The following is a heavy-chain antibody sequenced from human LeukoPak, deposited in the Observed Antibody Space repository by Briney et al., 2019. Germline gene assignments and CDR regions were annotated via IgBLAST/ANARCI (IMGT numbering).Heavy chain of an antibody. Sequence: GGSLRLSCAASGFTFSSYAMSWVRQAPGKGLEWVSSIGGSGGSTYYADSVKGRFTISRDNTKNTLYLQMNSLRAEDTAVYYCAKVESAAAATLRGFDYWGQGTLVTVSS. CDR3: AKVESAAAATLRGFDY. J-gene: IGHJ4*02. CDR1: GFTFSSYA. D-gene: IGHD6-13*01. CDR2: IGGSGGST. V-gene: IGHV3-23*01.